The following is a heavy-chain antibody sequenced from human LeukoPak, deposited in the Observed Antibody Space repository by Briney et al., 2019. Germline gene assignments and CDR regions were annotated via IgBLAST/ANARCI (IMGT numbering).Heavy chain of an antibody. Sequence: GGSLRLSCAASGFTFSSYAMSWVRQAPGKGLEWVSAISGSGGSTYYADSVKGRLTISRDNSKNTLYLQMNSLRAEDTAVYYCAKDGYDSSGYSDYWGQGTLVAVSS. D-gene: IGHD3-22*01. CDR1: GFTFSSYA. CDR3: AKDGYDSSGYSDY. J-gene: IGHJ4*02. CDR2: ISGSGGST. V-gene: IGHV3-23*01.